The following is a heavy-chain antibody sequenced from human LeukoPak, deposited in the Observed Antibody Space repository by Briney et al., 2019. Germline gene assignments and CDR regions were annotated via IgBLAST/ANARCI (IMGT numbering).Heavy chain of an antibody. Sequence: PSETLSLTCTVSGGSISIYYWSWIRQPPGKGLEWIGYIYYSGSTNYNPSLKSRVTISVDTSKNQFSLKLSSVTAADTAVYYCARASDPYYYYGMDVWGQGTTVTVSS. CDR3: ARASDPYYYYGMDV. V-gene: IGHV4-59*01. J-gene: IGHJ6*02. D-gene: IGHD2-21*01. CDR1: GGSISIYY. CDR2: IYYSGST.